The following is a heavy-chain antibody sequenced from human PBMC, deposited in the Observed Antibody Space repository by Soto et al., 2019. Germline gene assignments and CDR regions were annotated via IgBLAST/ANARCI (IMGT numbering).Heavy chain of an antibody. V-gene: IGHV4-31*03. Sequence: QVQLRESGPGLVKPSQTLSLTCTVSGGSINSGGYYWNWIRQHPGKGLEWIGYMYYSGSTYYNPFPRSRVIMRADTSESRSTLKLSAVTAADTAVEFCARGYRQSGYSSSGLFDYWWQGTLVSVSS. CDR3: ARGYRQSGYSSSGLFDY. CDR2: MYYSGST. J-gene: IGHJ4*02. D-gene: IGHD6-13*01. CDR1: GGSINSGGYY.